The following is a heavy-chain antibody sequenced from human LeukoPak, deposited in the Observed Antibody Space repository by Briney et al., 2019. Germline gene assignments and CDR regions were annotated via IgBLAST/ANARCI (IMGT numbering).Heavy chain of an antibody. Sequence: SSETLSLTCAVYGGSFSNYYWSWIRQPPGKGLEWIGEIDHSGSTNYNPSLKSRLTISVDTSKKQFPLNLSSVPAADTAAYYCARAPVRVAAVGKYFDYWGQGTLVTVSS. J-gene: IGHJ4*02. CDR3: ARAPVRVAAVGKYFDY. V-gene: IGHV4-34*01. D-gene: IGHD6-13*01. CDR2: IDHSGST. CDR1: GGSFSNYY.